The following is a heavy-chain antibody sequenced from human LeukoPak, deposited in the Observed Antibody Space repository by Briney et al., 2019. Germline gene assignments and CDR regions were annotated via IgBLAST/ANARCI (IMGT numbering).Heavy chain of an antibody. J-gene: IGHJ4*02. Sequence: QSGGSLRLSCAASGFTFSSYAMSWVRQAPGKGLKCISGFSGSGGSTYYADSVKGRFTISRDNSKNTLYLQMNSLRAEDTAVYYCAKDLYYYYDSSGYSGGGDYWGQGTLVTVSS. D-gene: IGHD3-22*01. CDR2: FSGSGGST. CDR3: AKDLYYYYDSSGYSGGGDY. CDR1: GFTFSSYA. V-gene: IGHV3-23*01.